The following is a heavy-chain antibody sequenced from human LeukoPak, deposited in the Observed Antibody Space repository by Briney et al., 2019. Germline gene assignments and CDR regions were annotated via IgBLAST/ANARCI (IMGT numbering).Heavy chain of an antibody. CDR2: INPNSGGT. Sequence: ASVKVSCKASGYTFTGYYMHWVRQAPGQGLEWMGRINPNSGGTNYAQEFQGRVTMTRDTSISTAYMELSRLRSDDTAVYYCARGIAHYGMDVWGQGTTVTVSS. V-gene: IGHV1-2*06. D-gene: IGHD6-13*01. J-gene: IGHJ6*02. CDR1: GYTFTGYY. CDR3: ARGIAHYGMDV.